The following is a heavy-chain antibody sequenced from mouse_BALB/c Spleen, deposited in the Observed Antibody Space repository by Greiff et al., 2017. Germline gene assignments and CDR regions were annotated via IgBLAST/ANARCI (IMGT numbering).Heavy chain of an antibody. J-gene: IGHJ1*01. D-gene: IGHD1-1*01. V-gene: IGHV5-12-2*01. CDR3: ARWGYYYGSSDWYFDV. Sequence: DVMLVESGGGLVQPGGSLKLSCAASGFTFSSYTMSWVRQTPEKRLEWVAYISNGGGSTYYPDTVKGRFTISRDNAKNTLYLQMSSLKSEDTAMYYCARWGYYYGSSDWYFDVWGAGTTVTVSS. CDR2: ISNGGGST. CDR1: GFTFSSYT.